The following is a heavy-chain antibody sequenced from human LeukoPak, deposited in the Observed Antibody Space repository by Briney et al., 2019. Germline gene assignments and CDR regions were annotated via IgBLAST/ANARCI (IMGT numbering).Heavy chain of an antibody. CDR1: GGSLTNYY. V-gene: IGHV4-4*09. CDR2: IHSDGTT. D-gene: IGHD3-16*01. CDR3: ARLNFRGGEALHFDS. J-gene: IGHJ4*02. Sequence: KPSETLSLTCNVSGGSLTNYYWGWIRQPPGKGLEFIGYIHSDGTTNYGSSLQSRVAISLDTSKIQFSLRLYSVTAADTALYFCARLNFRGGEALHFDSWGQGTLVTVSS.